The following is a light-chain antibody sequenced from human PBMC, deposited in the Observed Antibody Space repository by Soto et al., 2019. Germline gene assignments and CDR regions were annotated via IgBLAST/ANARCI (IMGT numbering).Light chain of an antibody. V-gene: IGKV3-20*01. CDR2: GVS. Sequence: EIVLTQSPGTLSLSPGERATVSCRASQSLRSTYLAWYQQKPGQAPRLLIFGVSNRATDIPDRFSGSGSGTDFTLTISRLEPEDFAVYYCQQYTGSPWTFGQGTKV. CDR1: QSLRSTY. J-gene: IGKJ1*01. CDR3: QQYTGSPWT.